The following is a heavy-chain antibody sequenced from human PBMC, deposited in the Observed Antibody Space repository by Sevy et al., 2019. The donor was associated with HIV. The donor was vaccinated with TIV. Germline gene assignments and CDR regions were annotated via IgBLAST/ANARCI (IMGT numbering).Heavy chain of an antibody. CDR3: ATQAGIAADRRVFDY. CDR2: TRNKAGGYTT. V-gene: IGHV3-72*01. D-gene: IGHD6-13*01. Sequence: GGSLRLSCAASGFTFSDHYMEWVRQAPGKGLEWVGRTRNKAGGYTTEYSASGKGRFTISRDDSKISLYLQMNSLKTEDTAVYYCATQAGIAADRRVFDYWGQGTLVTVSS. J-gene: IGHJ4*02. CDR1: GFTFSDHY.